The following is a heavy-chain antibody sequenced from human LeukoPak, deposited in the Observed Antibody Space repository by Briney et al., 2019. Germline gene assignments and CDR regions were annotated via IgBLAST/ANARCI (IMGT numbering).Heavy chain of an antibody. CDR1: GFTVSSNY. CDR3: ARGFYGDSFDY. CDR2: IYSGGST. D-gene: IGHD4-17*01. J-gene: IGHJ4*02. Sequence: PGGSLRLSCAASGFTVSSNYMSWVRQAPGKGLEWVSVIYSGGSTYYADSVKGRFTISRDNSKNTLYLQMNSLRAEDTAVYYCARGFYGDSFDYWGQGTLVTVSS. V-gene: IGHV3-66*01.